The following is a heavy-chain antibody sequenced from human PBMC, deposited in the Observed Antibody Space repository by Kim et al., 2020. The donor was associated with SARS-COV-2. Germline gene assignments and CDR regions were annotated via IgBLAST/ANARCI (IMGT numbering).Heavy chain of an antibody. J-gene: IGHJ6*02. CDR3: ARRHSGYGGYYYYGMDV. Sequence: SETLSLTCAVYGGSFSGYYWSWIRQPPGKGLEWIGEINHSGSTNYNPSLKSRVTISVDTSKNQFSLKLSSVTAADTAVYYCARRHSGYGGYYYYGMDVWGQGTTVTVSS. D-gene: IGHD3-10*01. CDR2: INHSGST. V-gene: IGHV4-34*01. CDR1: GGSFSGYY.